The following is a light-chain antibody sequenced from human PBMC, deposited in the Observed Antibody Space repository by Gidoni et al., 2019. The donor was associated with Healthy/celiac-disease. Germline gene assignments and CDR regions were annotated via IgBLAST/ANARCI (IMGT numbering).Light chain of an antibody. V-gene: IGKV1-39*01. CDR3: QQSYSTLWT. CDR1: QSISSY. J-gene: IGKJ1*01. CDR2: AAA. Sequence: DIQMTQSPSSLSASVGDRVTITCRASQSISSYLNWYQQKPGKAPKLLIYAAASVQSGVPSRFSGSGSGTDFTLTISSRQPEDFATYYCQQSYSTLWTFGQGTKVEIK.